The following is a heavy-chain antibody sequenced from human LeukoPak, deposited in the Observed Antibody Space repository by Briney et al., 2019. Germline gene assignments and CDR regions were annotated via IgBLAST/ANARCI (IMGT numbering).Heavy chain of an antibody. V-gene: IGHV4-61*01. D-gene: IGHD3-9*01. CDR2: IYYSGST. CDR3: ARSFGDILTGYYPNWFDP. CDR1: GGSISGSNYY. J-gene: IGHJ5*02. Sequence: SETLSLTCTVSGGSISGSNYYWSWIRQPPGKGLEWIGYIYYSGSTNYNPSLKSRVTISVDTSKNQFSLKLSSVTAADTAVYYCARSFGDILTGYYPNWFDPWGQGTLVTVSS.